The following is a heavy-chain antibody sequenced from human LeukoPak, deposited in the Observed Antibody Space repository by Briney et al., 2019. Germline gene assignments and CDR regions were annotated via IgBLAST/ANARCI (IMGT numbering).Heavy chain of an antibody. CDR2: INYSGST. Sequence: SETLSLTCTVSGGSISSYYWSWVRQSPGKGLEWIGYINYSGSTTYNPSLKSRITISVDTSQNQFSLKLSSVTAADTAVYYCSRLTSSYGNYALDFWGQGTLVTVSS. CDR1: GGSISSYY. J-gene: IGHJ4*02. V-gene: IGHV4-59*01. CDR3: SRLTSSYGNYALDF. D-gene: IGHD4-11*01.